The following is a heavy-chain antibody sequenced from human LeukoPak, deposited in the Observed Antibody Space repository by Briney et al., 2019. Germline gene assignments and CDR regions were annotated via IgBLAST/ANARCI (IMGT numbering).Heavy chain of an antibody. V-gene: IGHV3-23*01. J-gene: IGHJ5*02. D-gene: IGHD3-22*01. CDR1: GFTFSSYA. Sequence: GGSLRLSCAASGFTFSSYAMSWVRQAPGKGLEWVSAITGSGGSTFYADSVKGRFTISRDNSKNTVYLQMNSLRAEDTAVYYCAKDQYCYDYSGRPTDSWGQGTLVAVSS. CDR3: AKDQYCYDYSGRPTDS. CDR2: ITGSGGST.